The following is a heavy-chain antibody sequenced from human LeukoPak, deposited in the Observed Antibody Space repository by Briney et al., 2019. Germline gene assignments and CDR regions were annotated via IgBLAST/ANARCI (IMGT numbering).Heavy chain of an antibody. V-gene: IGHV1-46*01. CDR3: AREIVYYDILTGYSFWDY. J-gene: IGHJ4*02. CDR2: INPSGGST. CDR1: GYTFTSYY. Sequence: ASVKVSCKASGYTFTSYYMHWVRQAPGQGLEWMGVINPSGGSTSYAQKFQGRVTMTRDTSTSTVYMELSSLRSEDTAVYYCAREIVYYDILTGYSFWDYWGQGTLVTVSS. D-gene: IGHD3-9*01.